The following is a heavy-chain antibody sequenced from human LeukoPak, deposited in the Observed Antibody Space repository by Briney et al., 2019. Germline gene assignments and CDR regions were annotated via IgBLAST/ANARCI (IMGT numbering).Heavy chain of an antibody. CDR3: ARGEYCSSSTCYRNAFDI. CDR1: SGSISHYY. CDR2: IYYSGSN. V-gene: IGHV4-59*01. D-gene: IGHD2-2*01. Sequence: PSETLSLTCTVSSGSISHYYWSWIRQPPGMGLEWIGYIYYSGSNTYNPSLKSRVTMSVDTSRNQFSLRLRSVTAADTAVYYCARGEYCSSSTCYRNAFDIWGQGTVVTVSS. J-gene: IGHJ3*02.